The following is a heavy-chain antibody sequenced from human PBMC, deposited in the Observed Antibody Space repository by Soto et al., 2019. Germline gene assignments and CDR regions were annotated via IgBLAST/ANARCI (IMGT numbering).Heavy chain of an antibody. D-gene: IGHD2-15*01. J-gene: IGHJ6*02. Sequence: QVQLQESGPGLVRPSETLSLICTVSGGSISSYYWSWIRQPPGKGLEWIGYIYYSGTTRYNPSLKSRVTISVDPSKNQFSLKLSSLTAADTAISHCARHVPYCSDSSHWAYGLDVWGQGTTVTVFS. CDR2: IYYSGTT. V-gene: IGHV4-59*08. CDR1: GGSISSYY. CDR3: ARHVPYCSDSSHWAYGLDV.